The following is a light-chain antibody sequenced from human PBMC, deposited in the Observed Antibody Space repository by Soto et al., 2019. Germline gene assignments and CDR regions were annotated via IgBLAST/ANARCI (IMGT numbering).Light chain of an antibody. CDR2: DAS. Sequence: DIQRAQPASSLCASVGDRVTTTCRASQSISSYLNWYQQKPGKAPNLLIYDASTLERGVPSRFSGTGSGTEFTLTIDSLQPDDFATYYCQQYHSSSITFGQGTRLEIK. V-gene: IGKV1-5*01. CDR3: QQYHSSSIT. CDR1: QSISSY. J-gene: IGKJ5*01.